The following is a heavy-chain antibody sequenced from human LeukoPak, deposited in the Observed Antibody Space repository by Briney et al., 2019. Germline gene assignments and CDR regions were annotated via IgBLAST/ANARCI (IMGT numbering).Heavy chain of an antibody. CDR1: GYTFTSYY. J-gene: IGHJ4*02. V-gene: IGHV1-2*02. CDR3: ARDLDCVWGSYRPYYFDY. D-gene: IGHD3-16*02. Sequence: ASVKVSCKASGYTFTSYYMHWVRQAPGQGLEWMGWISPNSGGTNYAQKFQGRVTMTRDTSISTAYMELSRLRSDDTAVYYCARDLDCVWGSYRPYYFDYWGQGTLVTVSS. CDR2: ISPNSGGT.